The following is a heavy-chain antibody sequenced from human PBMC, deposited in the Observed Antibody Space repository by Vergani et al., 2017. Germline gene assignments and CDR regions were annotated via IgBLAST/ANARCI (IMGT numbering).Heavy chain of an antibody. CDR3: ARVARGAYCGGDCAGNFTYYYYYMDV. V-gene: IGHV1-69*12. CDR1: GGTFSSYA. CDR2: IIPIFGTA. D-gene: IGHD2-21*01. Sequence: QVQLVQSGAEVKKPGSSVKVSCKASGGTFSSYAISWVRQAPGQGLEWMGGIIPIFGTANYAQKFQGRVTITADESPSTAYMELSSLRSEDTAVYYCARVARGAYCGGDCAGNFTYYYYYMDVWGKGTTVTVSS. J-gene: IGHJ6*03.